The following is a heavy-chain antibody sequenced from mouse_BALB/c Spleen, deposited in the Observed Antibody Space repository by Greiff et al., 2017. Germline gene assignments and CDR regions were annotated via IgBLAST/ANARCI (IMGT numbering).Heavy chain of an antibody. J-gene: IGHJ2*01. Sequence: VQLQQSGPGLVKPSQSLSLTCSVTGYSITSGYYWNWIRQFPGNKLEWMGYISYDGSNNYNPSLKNRISITRDTSKNQFFLKLNSVTTEDTATYYCARGDYDDGYWGQGTTLTVSS. CDR1: GYSITSGYY. D-gene: IGHD2-4*01. CDR2: ISYDGSN. V-gene: IGHV3-6*02. CDR3: ARGDYDDGY.